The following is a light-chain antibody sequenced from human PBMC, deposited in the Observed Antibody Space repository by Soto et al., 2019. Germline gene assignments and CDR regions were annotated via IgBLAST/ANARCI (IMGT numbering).Light chain of an antibody. Sequence: IVLTQSPGPLSLSPGEIATLSCRASQSVSSSYLASYQQKPGQVPSLLIYGASSRATGIPDSFSGSGSATDFTLTISSLETEDFAAYYCQQYGNSPRLTFGGGTKVDIK. J-gene: IGKJ4*01. CDR1: QSVSSSY. CDR2: GAS. V-gene: IGKV3-20*01. CDR3: QQYGNSPRLT.